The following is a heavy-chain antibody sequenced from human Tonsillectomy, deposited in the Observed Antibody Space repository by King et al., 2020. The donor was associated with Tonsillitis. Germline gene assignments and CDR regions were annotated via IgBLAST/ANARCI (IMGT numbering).Heavy chain of an antibody. CDR2: IRSKAYGGTT. D-gene: IGHD3-10*01. J-gene: IGHJ4*02. CDR1: GFTFGDYA. CDR3: TRWPAGSFGSGSYWGVLDY. V-gene: IGHV3-49*03. Sequence: VQLVESGGGLVQPGRSPRLSCTASGFTFGDYAMSWFRQAPGKGLEGVGFIRSKAYGGTTEYAASVKGRFPISRDDSKSIAYLQMNSRKTEDTAVYYCTRWPAGSFGSGSYWGVLDYWGQGTLVTVSS.